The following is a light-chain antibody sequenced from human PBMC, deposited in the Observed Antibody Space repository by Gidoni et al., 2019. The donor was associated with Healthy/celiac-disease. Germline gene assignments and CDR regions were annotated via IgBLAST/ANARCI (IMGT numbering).Light chain of an antibody. V-gene: IGKV3-11*01. CDR2: DAS. Sequence: THSPATLSLSPWERATLSCIASQSFSSYLAWYQQTPGQAPRLLIYDASNRATGTPTRFSGSGSGTDFTPTISSLEHEDLADYYYQQRSSWYTFGQGTKLEIK. J-gene: IGKJ2*01. CDR1: QSFSSY. CDR3: QQRSSWYT.